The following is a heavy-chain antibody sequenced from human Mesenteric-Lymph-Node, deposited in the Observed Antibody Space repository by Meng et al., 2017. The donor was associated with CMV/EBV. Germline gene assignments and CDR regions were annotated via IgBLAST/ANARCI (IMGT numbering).Heavy chain of an antibody. J-gene: IGHJ4*02. Sequence: GESLMISCAASGFTFSSNWMHWVRQAPGKGLVWVSRISGDGSATTYADSVKGRFTISRDNAKNTLYLQMNSLGAEDTAVYYCARGRGNTYGYFDYWGQGALVTVSS. CDR3: ARGRGNTYGYFDY. CDR1: GFTFSSNW. D-gene: IGHD5-18*01. CDR2: ISGDGSAT. V-gene: IGHV3-74*01.